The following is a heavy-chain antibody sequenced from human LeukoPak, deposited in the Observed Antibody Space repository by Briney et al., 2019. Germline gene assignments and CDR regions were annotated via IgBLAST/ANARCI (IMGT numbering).Heavy chain of an antibody. Sequence: SVKVSCKASGYTFTGYYMHWVRQAPGQGLEWMGRIIPILGIANYAQKFQGRVTITADKSTSTAYMELSSLRSEDTAVYYCARDRYCSSTSCYSWFDPWAREPWSPSPQ. V-gene: IGHV1-69*04. D-gene: IGHD2-2*02. CDR3: ARDRYCSSTSCYSWFDP. CDR1: GYTFTGYY. CDR2: IIPILGIA. J-gene: IGHJ5*02.